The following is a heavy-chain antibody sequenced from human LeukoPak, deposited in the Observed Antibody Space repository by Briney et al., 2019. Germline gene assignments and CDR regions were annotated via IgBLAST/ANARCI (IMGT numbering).Heavy chain of an antibody. J-gene: IGHJ4*02. CDR3: VRSVTTVSEFHY. V-gene: IGHV3-64D*06. CDR2: ISNNGGST. Sequence: GGSLRLSCSAYGFTLSSYTMHWVRQAPGKGLEYVSAISNNGGSTYYADSVQGRFTISRDNSKNTLYLQMSSLRAEDTAVYYCVRSVTTVSEFHYWGQGTLVTVSS. D-gene: IGHD4-11*01. CDR1: GFTLSSYT.